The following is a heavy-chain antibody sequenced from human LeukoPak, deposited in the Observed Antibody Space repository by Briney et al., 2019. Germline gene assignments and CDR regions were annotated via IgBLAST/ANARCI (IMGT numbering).Heavy chain of an antibody. D-gene: IGHD2-21*01. V-gene: IGHV3-23*01. CDR2: ISKSGGST. CDR1: GITFSTLA. J-gene: IGHJ1*01. Sequence: GGSPRLSCAVSGITFSTLAVSWVRQAPGKGLEWVSTISKSGGSTYYEDSVKGRFTVSRDNSQDRLYLQMDSLRAEDTAVYYCANVVGGHWGQGTLVTVSS. CDR3: ANVVGGH.